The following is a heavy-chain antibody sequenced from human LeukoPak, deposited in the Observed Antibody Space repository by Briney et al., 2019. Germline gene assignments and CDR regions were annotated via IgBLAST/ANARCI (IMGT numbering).Heavy chain of an antibody. V-gene: IGHV3-7*03. Sequence: GESLRLSCTASGFTFSNYWMNWVRQAPGKGLEWVANIKQDGSEKYYVDSVKGRFTISRDNAKNSLFLQMNSLRAEDTAVYYCVRAMDVWGQGTTVTVSS. CDR1: GFTFSNYW. CDR3: VRAMDV. J-gene: IGHJ6*02. CDR2: IKQDGSEK.